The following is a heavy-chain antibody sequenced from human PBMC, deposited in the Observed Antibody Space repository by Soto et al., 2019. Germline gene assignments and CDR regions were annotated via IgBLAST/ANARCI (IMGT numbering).Heavy chain of an antibody. CDR2: IYYSGST. CDR3: AREGTTVTGFDY. Sequence: SETLSLTSPVSGGSISSYYWSWIRQPPGKGLEWIGYIYYSGSTNYNPSLKSRVTISVDTSKNQFSLKLSSVTAADTAVYYCAREGTTVTGFDYWGQGTQVTVSS. D-gene: IGHD4-17*01. V-gene: IGHV4-59*01. J-gene: IGHJ4*02. CDR1: GGSISSYY.